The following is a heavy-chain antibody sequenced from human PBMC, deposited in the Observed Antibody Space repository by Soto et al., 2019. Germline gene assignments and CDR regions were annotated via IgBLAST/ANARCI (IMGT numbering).Heavy chain of an antibody. V-gene: IGHV3-23*01. J-gene: IGHJ4*02. CDR3: ANLFYSSGWSFDY. CDR1: GFTFSSYA. Sequence: GSLRLSCAASGFTFSSYAMSWVRQAPGKGLEWVSAISGSGGSTYYADSVKGRFTISIDNSKNTLYLQMNSLRAEDTAVYYCANLFYSSGWSFDYWGQGTLVTVSS. CDR2: ISGSGGST. D-gene: IGHD6-19*01.